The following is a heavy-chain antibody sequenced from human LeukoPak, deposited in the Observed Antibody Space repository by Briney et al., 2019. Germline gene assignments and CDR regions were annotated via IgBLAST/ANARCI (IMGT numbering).Heavy chain of an antibody. J-gene: IGHJ5*02. D-gene: IGHD1-26*01. CDR2: VNTDGSIT. V-gene: IGHV3-74*03. CDR1: GFTFDNYW. CDR3: ARARPGSYLDP. Sequence: GGSLRLSCAASGFTFDNYWFHWVRQLPGRGLVWVARVNTDGSITTYADSVKGRFTISRDNTKNTVHLQMHSLRVEDTAVYYCARARPGSYLDPWGQGSLVTVSS.